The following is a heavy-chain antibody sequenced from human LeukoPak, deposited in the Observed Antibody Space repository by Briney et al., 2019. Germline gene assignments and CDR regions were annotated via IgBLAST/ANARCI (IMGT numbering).Heavy chain of an antibody. CDR2: IKQDGSGK. Sequence: GGSLRLSCAASGFTFSSYWMSWVRQAPGKGLEWVANIKQDGSGKYYVDSVKGRFTISRDNAKNSLYLQMNSLRAEDTAVYYCARVYYYGSGSYGFDPWGQGTLVTVSS. D-gene: IGHD3-10*01. CDR3: ARVYYYGSGSYGFDP. J-gene: IGHJ5*02. V-gene: IGHV3-7*01. CDR1: GFTFSSYW.